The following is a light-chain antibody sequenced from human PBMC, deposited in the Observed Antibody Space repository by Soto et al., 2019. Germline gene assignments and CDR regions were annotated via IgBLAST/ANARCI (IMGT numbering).Light chain of an antibody. Sequence: QSALTQPPSASGTPGQRVTISCSGSSSNIGRNTVNWYQQLPGTTPKVLIYSNNQRPSGVPDRFSGSKSGTSASLAISGLQSADEADYYCEAWDDSLNGYVFGTGTKLTVL. V-gene: IGLV1-44*01. CDR2: SNN. CDR1: SSNIGRNT. J-gene: IGLJ1*01. CDR3: EAWDDSLNGYV.